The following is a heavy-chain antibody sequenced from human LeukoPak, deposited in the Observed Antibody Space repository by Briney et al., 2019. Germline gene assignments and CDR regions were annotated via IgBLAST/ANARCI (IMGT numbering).Heavy chain of an antibody. CDR2: TYYRSKWYY. Sequence: NPSQTVSLTCAISGDSVSSNSAAWYWIRQSPSRGLEWLARTYYRSKWYYDYAVSLKSRMNIIPDTSKNQFSLQLTSVTPEDTAVYYCARGYGSNWFDSWGQGTLVAVSS. D-gene: IGHD2-15*01. J-gene: IGHJ5*01. V-gene: IGHV6-1*01. CDR3: ARGYGSNWFDS. CDR1: GDSVSSNSAA.